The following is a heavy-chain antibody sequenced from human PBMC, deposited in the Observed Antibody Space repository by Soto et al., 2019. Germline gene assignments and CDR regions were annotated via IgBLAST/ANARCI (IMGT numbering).Heavy chain of an antibody. CDR2: IKSKTDGGTT. D-gene: IGHD1-26*01. J-gene: IGHJ3*02. V-gene: IGHV3-15*01. Sequence: GESLKISCAASGFTFRNAWMSWVRQAPGKGLEWVGRIKSKTDGGTTDYAAPVKGRFTISRDDSKNTLYLQMNSLKTEDTAVYYCTTPPQWELINDAFDIWGQGTMVTVSS. CDR3: TTPPQWELINDAFDI. CDR1: GFTFRNAW.